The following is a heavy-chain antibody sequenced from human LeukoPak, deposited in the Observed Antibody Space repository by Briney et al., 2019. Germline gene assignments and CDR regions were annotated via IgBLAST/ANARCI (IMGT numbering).Heavy chain of an antibody. CDR1: GGPISRYY. D-gene: IGHD6-13*01. CDR2: LYYSENT. Sequence: KPSETLSLTCTVSGGPISRYYWSWIRQPPGKGLEWMGYLYYSENTNYNPSLKRRVKMSGDPSKNQFSLTLRSVTAVDEALYYCGILSGNRELDFITAAGRRRWFDPWGQGTLVTVSS. CDR3: GILSGNRELDFITAAGRRRWFDP. J-gene: IGHJ5*02. V-gene: IGHV4-59*08.